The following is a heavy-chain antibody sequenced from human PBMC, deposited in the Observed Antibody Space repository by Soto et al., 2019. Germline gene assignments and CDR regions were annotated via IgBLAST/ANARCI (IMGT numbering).Heavy chain of an antibody. V-gene: IGHV3-23*04. J-gene: IGHJ4*02. CDR1: GFTFSDYY. Sequence: VQLVESGGGLVKPGGSLRLSCAASGFTFSDYYMSWIRQAPGKGLEWVSTITSLGSTYYPDSVKGRFTISRDSSKNLLYLQMNSLRDEDTAVYYCAKGPLIVVVPFDYWGQGTLVTVSA. D-gene: IGHD2-15*01. CDR2: ITSLGST. CDR3: AKGPLIVVVPFDY.